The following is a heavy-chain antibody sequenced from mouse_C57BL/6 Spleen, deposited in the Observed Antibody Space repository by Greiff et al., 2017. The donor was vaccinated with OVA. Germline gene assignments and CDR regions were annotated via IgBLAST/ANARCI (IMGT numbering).Heavy chain of an antibody. J-gene: IGHJ2*01. CDR3: TTGVTTPFDY. V-gene: IGHV14-4*01. Sequence: VQLQQSGAELVRPGASVKLSCTASGFNFKDDYMHWVKQRPEQGLEWIGWIDPENGDTEYASKFQGKATITADTSSNTAYLQLSSLTSEDTAVYYCTTGVTTPFDYWGQGTTLTVSS. D-gene: IGHD2-2*01. CDR2: IDPENGDT. CDR1: GFNFKDDY.